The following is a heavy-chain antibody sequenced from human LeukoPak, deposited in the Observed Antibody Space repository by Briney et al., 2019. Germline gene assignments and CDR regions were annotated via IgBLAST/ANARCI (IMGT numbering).Heavy chain of an antibody. J-gene: IGHJ4*02. V-gene: IGHV1-18*01. CDR1: GYTFTSYG. Sequence: ASVKVSCKASGYTFTSYGISWGRQAPGQGPERMGWISAYNGNTNYAQKLQGRVTMTTDTSTSTAYMELRSLRSDDTAVYYCARDSEYDSSGYWGQGTLVTVSS. CDR2: ISAYNGNT. D-gene: IGHD3-22*01. CDR3: ARDSEYDSSGY.